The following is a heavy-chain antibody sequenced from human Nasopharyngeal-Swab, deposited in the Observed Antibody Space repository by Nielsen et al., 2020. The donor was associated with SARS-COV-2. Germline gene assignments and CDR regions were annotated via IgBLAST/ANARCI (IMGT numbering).Heavy chain of an antibody. V-gene: IGHV1-18*01. Sequence: ASVKVSCKASGYRLTGYGINWVRQAPGQGLEWMGWISAYNTNPDYAQKFQGRVTVTTDTSTNTAYTELRSLRSDDTAVYYCARSIGRNRPALGVNFDLWGRGTLVTVSS. D-gene: IGHD3-16*02. CDR1: GYRLTGYG. CDR2: ISAYNTNP. J-gene: IGHJ2*01. CDR3: ARSIGRNRPALGVNFDL.